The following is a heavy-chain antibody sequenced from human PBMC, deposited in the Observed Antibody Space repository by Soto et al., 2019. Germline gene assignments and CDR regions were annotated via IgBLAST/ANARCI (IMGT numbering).Heavy chain of an antibody. Sequence: EVQLVESGGGLVQPGRSLRLSCAASGFTVDDYAMHWVRQAPGKGLEWVSGISWNSGSIGYADSVKGRFTISRDNAKNSLYLQMNSLRAEDTALYYCAKGEGFGELFDYWGQGTLVTVSS. V-gene: IGHV3-9*01. CDR2: ISWNSGSI. CDR1: GFTVDDYA. J-gene: IGHJ4*02. CDR3: AKGEGFGELFDY. D-gene: IGHD3-10*01.